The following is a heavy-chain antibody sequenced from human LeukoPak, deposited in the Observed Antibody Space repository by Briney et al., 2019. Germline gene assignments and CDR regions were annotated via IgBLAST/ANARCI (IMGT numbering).Heavy chain of an antibody. Sequence: ASVKVSCKASGYTFTSYGISWVRRAPGQGLEWMGWISAYNGNTNYAQKLQGRVTMTTDTSTSTAYMELRSLRSDDTAVYYCARGRDCSSTSCYAGGDYYYYYMDVWGKGTTVTISS. CDR3: ARGRDCSSTSCYAGGDYYYYYMDV. J-gene: IGHJ6*03. CDR2: ISAYNGNT. V-gene: IGHV1-18*01. CDR1: GYTFTSYG. D-gene: IGHD2-2*01.